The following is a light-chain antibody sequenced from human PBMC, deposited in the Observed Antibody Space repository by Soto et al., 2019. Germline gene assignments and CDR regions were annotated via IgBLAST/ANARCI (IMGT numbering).Light chain of an antibody. Sequence: DIQMTQSPSTLSASIGDRDTITCRASQSIGTWLAWYQQKPGTAPKLLIYDVSGLQGGVPSRFSGSGSGTEFTLTISRLQPDDLATYYCQEYYTYYRTFGQGTKVEFK. J-gene: IGKJ1*01. CDR3: QEYYTYYRT. CDR2: DVS. CDR1: QSIGTW. V-gene: IGKV1-5*01.